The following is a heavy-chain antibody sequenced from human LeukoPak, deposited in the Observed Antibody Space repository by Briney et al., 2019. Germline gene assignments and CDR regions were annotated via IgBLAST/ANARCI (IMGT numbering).Heavy chain of an antibody. V-gene: IGHV4-34*01. Sequence: SETLSLTCAVYGGSFSGYYWSWIRQPPGKGLEWIGEINHSGSTNYNPSLKSRVTISVDTFKNQFSLKLSSVTAADTAVYYCARGRKSSGWPYYYYYGMDVWGQGTTVTVSS. CDR3: ARGRKSSGWPYYYYYGMDV. CDR1: GGSFSGYY. J-gene: IGHJ6*02. CDR2: INHSGST. D-gene: IGHD6-19*01.